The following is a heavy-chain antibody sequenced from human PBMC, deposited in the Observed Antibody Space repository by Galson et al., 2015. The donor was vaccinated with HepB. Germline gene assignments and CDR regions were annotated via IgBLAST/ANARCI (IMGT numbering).Heavy chain of an antibody. J-gene: IGHJ3*02. V-gene: IGHV1-69*02. CDR3: ARVTGYYDYVWGSYQYAFDI. CDR2: IIPILGIA. D-gene: IGHD3-16*02. Sequence: SVKVSCKASGGTFSSYTISWVRQAPGQGLEWMGRIIPILGIANYAQKFQGRVTITADKSTSTAYMELSSLRSEDTAVYYCARVTGYYDYVWGSYQYAFDIWGQGTMVTVSS. CDR1: GGTFSSYT.